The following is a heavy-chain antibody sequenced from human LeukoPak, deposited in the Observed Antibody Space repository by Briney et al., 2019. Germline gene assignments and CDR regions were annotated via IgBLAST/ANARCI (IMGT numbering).Heavy chain of an antibody. Sequence: ASVKVSCKASGYTFTSYDINWVRQATGQGLEWMGWMNPNSGNTGYAQKFQGRVTMTRNTSISTAYMELSSLRSEDTAVYYCARLGYSGYDFSYYYYYYMDVWGKGTTVTISS. CDR3: ARLGYSGYDFSYYYYYYMDV. D-gene: IGHD5-12*01. CDR1: GYTFTSYD. J-gene: IGHJ6*03. CDR2: MNPNSGNT. V-gene: IGHV1-8*01.